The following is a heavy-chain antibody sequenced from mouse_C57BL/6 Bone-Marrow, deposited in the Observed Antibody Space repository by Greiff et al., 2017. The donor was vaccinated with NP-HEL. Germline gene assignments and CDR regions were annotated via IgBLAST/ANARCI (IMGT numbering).Heavy chain of an antibody. CDR2: IYPGSGST. CDR3: ARGGNGSPYAMDY. D-gene: IGHD1-1*01. Sequence: QVQLQQPGAELVKPGASVKMSCKASGYTFTSYWITWVKQRPGQGLEWIGDIYPGSGSTNYNEKFKSKATLTVDTSSSTAYMQLSSLTSEDSAVYYCARGGNGSPYAMDYWGQGTSVTVSS. V-gene: IGHV1-55*01. J-gene: IGHJ4*01. CDR1: GYTFTSYW.